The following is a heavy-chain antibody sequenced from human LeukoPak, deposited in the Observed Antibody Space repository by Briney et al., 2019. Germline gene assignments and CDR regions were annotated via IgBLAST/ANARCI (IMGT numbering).Heavy chain of an antibody. CDR3: AKDAYDFWSGYNWFDP. Sequence: PGGSLRLSCAASGFAFSTYGMHWVRQAPGKGLEWVAFIRFDGSNKYYADSVKGRFTISRDNSKNTLYLQMNSLRAEDTAVYYCAKDAYDFWSGYNWFDPWGQGTLVTVSS. V-gene: IGHV3-30*02. CDR2: IRFDGSNK. CDR1: GFAFSTYG. J-gene: IGHJ5*02. D-gene: IGHD3-3*01.